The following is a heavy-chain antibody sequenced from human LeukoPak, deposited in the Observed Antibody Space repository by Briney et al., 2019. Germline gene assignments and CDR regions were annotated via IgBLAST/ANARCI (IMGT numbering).Heavy chain of an antibody. Sequence: GRSLRLSCAASGFTFSSYAMHWVRQAPGKGLEWVAVISYDGSKKYHADSVKGRFTISRDNSKNTLYLQMNSLRAEDTALYYSARPSGYSSSWSADHWGQGTLVTVSS. CDR1: GFTFSSYA. CDR3: ARPSGYSSSWSADH. CDR2: ISYDGSKK. V-gene: IGHV3-30-3*01. D-gene: IGHD6-13*01. J-gene: IGHJ4*02.